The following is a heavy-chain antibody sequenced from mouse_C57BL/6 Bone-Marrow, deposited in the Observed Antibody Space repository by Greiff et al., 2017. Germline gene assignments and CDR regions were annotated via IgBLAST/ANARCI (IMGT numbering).Heavy chain of an antibody. D-gene: IGHD3-2*02. Sequence: VKLQQPGAELVMPGASVKLSCKASGYTFTSYWMHWVKQRPGQGLEWIGEIDPSDSYTNYNQKFKGKSTLTVDKSSSTAYMQLSSLTSEDSAVYYCARGDSSGLDYGGQGTTLTVSS. CDR2: IDPSDSYT. CDR1: GYTFTSYW. V-gene: IGHV1-69*01. J-gene: IGHJ2*01. CDR3: ARGDSSGLDY.